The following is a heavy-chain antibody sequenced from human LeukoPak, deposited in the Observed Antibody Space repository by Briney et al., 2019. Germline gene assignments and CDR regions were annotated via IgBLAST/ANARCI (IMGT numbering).Heavy chain of an antibody. CDR3: AKASWVSSTDAVR. Sequence: GGSLRIFCATPGLSLWRFAMSLVRQGPTGGVEWVSGIRGNGEACYEYSVKGRFTLSSDSSGNTVYFQLNNLRVEDTAIYYFAKASWVSSTDAVRWGQGPLVTVSS. CDR1: GLSLWRFA. D-gene: IGHD3-16*01. CDR2: IRGNGEA. J-gene: IGHJ4*02. V-gene: IGHV3-23*01.